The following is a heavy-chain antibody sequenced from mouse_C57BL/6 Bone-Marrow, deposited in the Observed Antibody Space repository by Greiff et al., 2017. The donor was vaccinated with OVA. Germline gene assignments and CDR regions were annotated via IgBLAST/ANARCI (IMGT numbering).Heavy chain of an antibody. D-gene: IGHD4-1*02. J-gene: IGHJ2*01. CDR1: GFTFSDYG. CDR3: ARAPTLYYFDY. CDR2: ISSGSSTI. V-gene: IGHV5-17*01. Sequence: EVKLVESGGGLVKPGGSLQLSCAASGFTFSDYGMHWVRQAPEKGLEWVAYISSGSSTIYYADTVKGRFTISRDNAKNTLFLQMTSLRSEDTAMYYCARAPTLYYFDYWGQGTTLTVSS.